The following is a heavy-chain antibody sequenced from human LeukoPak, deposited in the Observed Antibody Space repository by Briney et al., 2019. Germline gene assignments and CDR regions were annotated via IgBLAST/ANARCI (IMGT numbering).Heavy chain of an antibody. Sequence: SSETLSLTCAGYGVTFSGYYRSWIRQPPGKGLEWIGEINHDGSTNYNPSLKSRVTISVDTSKNQFSLKLSSVTAADTAVYYCARSSFFTYYDVWSGFYNVWGKGTTVTVSS. J-gene: IGHJ6*04. D-gene: IGHD3-3*01. CDR1: GVTFSGYY. V-gene: IGHV4-34*01. CDR2: INHDGST. CDR3: ARSSFFTYYDVWSGFYNV.